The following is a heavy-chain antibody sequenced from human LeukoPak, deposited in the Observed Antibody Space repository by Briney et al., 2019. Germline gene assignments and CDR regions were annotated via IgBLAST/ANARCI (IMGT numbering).Heavy chain of an antibody. D-gene: IGHD3-22*01. CDR1: GFTFSSYG. J-gene: IGHJ3*02. V-gene: IGHV3-30*02. CDR3: AKRPLSGYYSYDAFDI. Sequence: QSGGSLRLSCAASGFTFSSYGMHWVRQAPGKGLEWVAFIRYDGSNKYYADSVKGRFTISRDNSKNTLYLQMNSLRAEDTAVYYCAKRPLSGYYSYDAFDIWGQGTMVTVSS. CDR2: IRYDGSNK.